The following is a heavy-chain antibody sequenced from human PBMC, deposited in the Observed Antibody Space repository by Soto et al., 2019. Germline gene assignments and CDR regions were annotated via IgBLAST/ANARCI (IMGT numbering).Heavy chain of an antibody. J-gene: IGHJ5*02. CDR2: IYYSGST. V-gene: IGHV4-39*01. D-gene: IGHD3-10*01. CDR3: ARSPGRRITMVRGLRFDP. Sequence: SETLSLTCTVSGGSISSSSYYWGWIRQPPGKGLEWIGSIYYSGSTYYNPSLKSRVTISVDTSKNQFSLKLSSVTAAETAVYYCARSPGRRITMVRGLRFDPWGQGTLVTVSA. CDR1: GGSISSSSYY.